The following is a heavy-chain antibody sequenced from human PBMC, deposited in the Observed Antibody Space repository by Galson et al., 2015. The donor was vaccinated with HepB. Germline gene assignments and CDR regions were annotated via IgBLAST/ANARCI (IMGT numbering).Heavy chain of an antibody. CDR1: AFTFSYYA. V-gene: IGHV3-30-3*01. CDR3: ARATHYFGSGRFPLPIDH. CDR2: ISFDGNNK. J-gene: IGHJ4*02. Sequence: SLRLSCAASAFTFSYYAMHWVRQAPGGGLEWVAIISFDGNNKYYADSVKGRCTVSRDNSKNTLFLEMDSLTTGDTAVYYCARATHYFGSGRFPLPIDHWGQGTLVTVSS. D-gene: IGHD3-10*01.